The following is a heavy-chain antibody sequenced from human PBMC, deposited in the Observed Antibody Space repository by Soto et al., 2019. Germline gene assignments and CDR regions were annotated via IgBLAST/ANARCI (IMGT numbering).Heavy chain of an antibody. Sequence: QVQLQESGPGLVEPSQTLSLTCIVAGGPISSGDYYWSWIREPPGKGLEWIGDMYYSGGTYYNPSLKIRVGMSLDTSKNQFSLRLNSVTATDTAVYDCDGSIYGHCFDAWGLGTLVTVSS. CDR2: MYYSGGT. J-gene: IGHJ5*02. V-gene: IGHV4-30-4*01. D-gene: IGHD2-21*01. CDR1: GGPISSGDYY. CDR3: DGSIYGHCFDA.